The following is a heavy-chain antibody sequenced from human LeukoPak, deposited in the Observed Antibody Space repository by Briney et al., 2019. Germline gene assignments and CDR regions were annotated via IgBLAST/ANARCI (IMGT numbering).Heavy chain of an antibody. D-gene: IGHD6-19*01. CDR2: IYPGDSDT. J-gene: IGHJ4*02. CDR3: ARHFHSSGWY. Sequence: GASLQISCKGSGYIFTSYWIGWVRQLPGKGVEWMGIIYPGDSDTRYGPSFQGQVTISADKSISTAYLQWSSLKASDTAMYYCARHFHSSGWYWGQGTLVTVSS. CDR1: GYIFTSYW. V-gene: IGHV5-51*01.